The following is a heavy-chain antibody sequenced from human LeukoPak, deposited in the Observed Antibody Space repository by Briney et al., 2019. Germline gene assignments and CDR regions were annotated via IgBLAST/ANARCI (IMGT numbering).Heavy chain of an antibody. Sequence: SETLSLACSLSGRSISSGSYYWGWIRQPAGKGLEWIGRIYTRGSTNYNPSLKSRVTISVDTSNNQFSLKLSSVTAADTAGYYCARDRNDFWSGYSDYWGEGTLVTVSS. J-gene: IGHJ4*02. CDR1: GRSISSGSYY. V-gene: IGHV4-61*02. CDR2: IYTRGST. D-gene: IGHD3-3*01. CDR3: ARDRNDFWSGYSDY.